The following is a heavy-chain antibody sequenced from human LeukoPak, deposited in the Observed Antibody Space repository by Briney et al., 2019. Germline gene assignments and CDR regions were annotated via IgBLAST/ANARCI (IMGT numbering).Heavy chain of an antibody. CDR2: ILEDGSNK. V-gene: IGHV3-30*04. D-gene: IGHD6-19*01. J-gene: IGHJ4*02. CDR1: GFTFSNYI. Sequence: PGGSLRLSCGASGFTFSNYIMHWVHQAPGKGLDWMAVILEDGSNKYYADSVKGRFTISRDNSKNTLFLQMNSLRGEDTAMYYCARVQGGGYRTADYWGQGTLVTVSS. CDR3: ARVQGGGYRTADY.